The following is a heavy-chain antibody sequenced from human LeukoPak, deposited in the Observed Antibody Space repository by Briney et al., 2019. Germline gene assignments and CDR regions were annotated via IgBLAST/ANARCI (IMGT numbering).Heavy chain of an antibody. V-gene: IGHV4-59*08. J-gene: IGHJ5*01. Sequence: PSETLSLTCTVSGGSISSYYWNWLRQTAGKGLECIGHIYYTGSTNYNPSLKRRVTMSVDTSKNQFSLKLGSVTAADPAVYYCAVGIGAGGLDWFESWGEGTLVTVSS. CDR3: AVGIGAGGLDWFES. D-gene: IGHD3-16*01. CDR1: GGSISSYY. CDR2: IYYTGST.